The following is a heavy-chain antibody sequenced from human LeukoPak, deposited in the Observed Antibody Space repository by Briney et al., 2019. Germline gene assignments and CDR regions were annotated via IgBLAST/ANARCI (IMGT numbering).Heavy chain of an antibody. CDR3: ASVPRGSSYGFFFY. Sequence: SETLSLTCTVSGGSISSYYWSWIRQPAGKGLEWIGRIYTSGSTNYNPSLKSRVTMSVDTSKNQFSLKLSSVTAADKAVYYCASVPRGSSYGFFFYWGQGTLVTVSS. V-gene: IGHV4-4*07. CDR2: IYTSGST. CDR1: GGSISSYY. J-gene: IGHJ4*02. D-gene: IGHD5-18*01.